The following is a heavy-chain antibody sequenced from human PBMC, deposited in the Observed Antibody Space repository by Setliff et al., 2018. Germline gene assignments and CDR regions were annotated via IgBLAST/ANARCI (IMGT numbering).Heavy chain of an antibody. CDR3: ARGGGPQLGD. Sequence: SETLSLTCSVSDFSINSGYYWGWIRQSPGEGLEWIGSIYRNGNTYYNPSLKSRVTISVDTSRNQFSLNLNSVTATDTGVYYCARGGGPQLGDWGRGTLVTVSS. D-gene: IGHD1-1*01. CDR2: IYRNGNT. CDR1: DFSINSGYY. V-gene: IGHV4-38-2*02. J-gene: IGHJ4*02.